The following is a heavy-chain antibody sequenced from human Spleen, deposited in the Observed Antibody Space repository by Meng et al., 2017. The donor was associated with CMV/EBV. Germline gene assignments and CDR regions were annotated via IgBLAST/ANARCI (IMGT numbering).Heavy chain of an antibody. Sequence: SETLSLTCTVSGGSISSSSYYWGWIRQPPGKGLEWIGSIYYSGSTYYNPSLKSRVTISVDTSKNQFSLKLSSVTAADTAVYYCARVAEERFSDYWGQGTLVTVSS. CDR2: IYYSGST. J-gene: IGHJ4*02. CDR1: GGSISSSSYY. V-gene: IGHV4-39*07. CDR3: ARVAEERFSDY.